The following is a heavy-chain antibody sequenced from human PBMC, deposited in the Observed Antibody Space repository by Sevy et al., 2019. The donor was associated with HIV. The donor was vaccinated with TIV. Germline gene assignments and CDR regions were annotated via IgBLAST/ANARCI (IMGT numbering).Heavy chain of an antibody. Sequence: WGSLRLSCTASGFSFDSYDMNWVRQAPGKGLEWVSSISSVSTIIYYGDSVRGRFSISRDNAKKSLYLQMNSLRAEDTAVYYCANKGGSRPNDAFDTWGQGTMVTVSS. CDR3: ANKGGSRPNDAFDT. J-gene: IGHJ3*02. CDR1: GFSFDSYD. D-gene: IGHD3-10*01. V-gene: IGHV3-21*01. CDR2: ISSVSTII.